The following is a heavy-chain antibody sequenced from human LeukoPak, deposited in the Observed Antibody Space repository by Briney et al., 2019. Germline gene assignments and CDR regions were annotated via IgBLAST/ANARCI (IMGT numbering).Heavy chain of an antibody. CDR3: ATPLVVAATEYAFDI. CDR1: GYTFTGYY. Sequence: ASVKVSCKASGYTFTGYYMNWVRQAPGQGLEWMGWISTNTGNPTYAQGFTGRFVFSLDTSVSTAYLQISSLKAEDTAVYYCATPLVVAATEYAFDIWGQGTMVTVSS. V-gene: IGHV7-4-1*02. J-gene: IGHJ3*02. D-gene: IGHD2-15*01. CDR2: ISTNTGNP.